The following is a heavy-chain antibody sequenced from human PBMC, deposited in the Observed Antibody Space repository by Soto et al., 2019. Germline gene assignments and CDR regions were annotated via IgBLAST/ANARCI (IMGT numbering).Heavy chain of an antibody. CDR3: AKRINFSSHYGMDV. CDR1: GTTFSRDG. Sequence: QVQLVESGGGVVQPGRSLRLSCAASGTTFSRDGMHWVRQAPGKGLEWVSVISFDGITKYYADSVRGRFTISRDNSKNTLYLQMNSLRAEDTAVYYCAKRINFSSHYGMDVWGQGATVTVSS. V-gene: IGHV3-30*18. J-gene: IGHJ6*02. CDR2: ISFDGITK. D-gene: IGHD2-15*01.